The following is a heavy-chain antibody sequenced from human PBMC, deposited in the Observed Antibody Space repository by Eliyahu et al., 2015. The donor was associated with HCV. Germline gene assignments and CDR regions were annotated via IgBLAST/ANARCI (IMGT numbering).Heavy chain of an antibody. CDR2: IHYSGST. V-gene: IGHV4-59*01. CDR1: GGSITTYY. Sequence: QVQLQESXPGLVXPSEXLSLICTVXGGSITTYYWSWIRQPPGKGLEWIGYIHYSGSTNYNPSXKSRVTLSIDTSKNQFSLKMNSVTAADTAVYYCSSGGGGIAVAGTGGWFDPWGQGTLVTVSS. J-gene: IGHJ5*02. D-gene: IGHD6-19*01. CDR3: SSGGGGIAVAGTGGWFDP.